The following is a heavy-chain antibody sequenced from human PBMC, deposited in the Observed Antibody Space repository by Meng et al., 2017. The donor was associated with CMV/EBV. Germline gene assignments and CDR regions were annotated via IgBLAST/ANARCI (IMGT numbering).Heavy chain of an antibody. CDR1: GYNFANYD. D-gene: IGHD2-2*02. J-gene: IGHJ6*02. V-gene: IGHV1-8*01. Sequence: ASVKVSCKTSGYNFANYDINWVRQAPGQGLELMGWMNPNTGDTGYAQKFQGRVTMTRDTSTSTAFMELNSLRSEDTAIYFCARGGYCDSTSCYSRPPSYYYGLDFWGQGITVTVSS. CDR3: ARGGYCDSTSCYSRPPSYYYGLDF. CDR2: MNPNTGDT.